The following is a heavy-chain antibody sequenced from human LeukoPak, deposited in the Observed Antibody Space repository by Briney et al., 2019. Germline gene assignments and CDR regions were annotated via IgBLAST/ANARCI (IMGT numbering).Heavy chain of an antibody. CDR3: ARVVAAGRDYYFDY. Sequence: SETLSLTCTVSGGSISSGGYYWSWIRQHPGKGLEWIGYTYYSGSTYYNPSLKSRVTISVDTSKNQFSLKLSSVTAADTAVYYCARVVAAGRDYYFDYWGQGTLVTVSS. J-gene: IGHJ4*02. CDR2: TYYSGST. V-gene: IGHV4-31*03. CDR1: GGSISSGGYY. D-gene: IGHD6-13*01.